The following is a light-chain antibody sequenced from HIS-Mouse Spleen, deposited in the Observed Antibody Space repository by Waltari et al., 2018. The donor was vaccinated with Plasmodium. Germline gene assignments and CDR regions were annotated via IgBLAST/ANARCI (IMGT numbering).Light chain of an antibody. V-gene: IGKV1-17*03. J-gene: IGKJ2*01. Sequence: DIQMTQSPSAMSASVGARVTITCRESQGISNYLAWFQQNPGKVPKRLIYAASSLQSGVPSRFNGSGSGTEFTLTISSLQPEDFATYYCLQHNSYPMYTFGQGTKLEIK. CDR1: QGISNY. CDR2: AAS. CDR3: LQHNSYPMYT.